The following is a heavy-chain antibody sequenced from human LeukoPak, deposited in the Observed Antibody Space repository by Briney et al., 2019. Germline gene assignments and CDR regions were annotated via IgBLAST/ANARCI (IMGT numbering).Heavy chain of an antibody. CDR2: IKQDGSEK. Sequence: AGGSLRLSCAASGFTFSSYWMSWVRQAPGKGLEWVANIKQDGSEKYYVDSVKGRFTISRDNAKNTLYLQMNSLRAEDTAVYYCARVQAYYDSSGYYLGGGSGYWGQGTLVTVSS. V-gene: IGHV3-7*01. D-gene: IGHD3-22*01. CDR3: ARVQAYYDSSGYYLGGGSGY. CDR1: GFTFSSYW. J-gene: IGHJ4*02.